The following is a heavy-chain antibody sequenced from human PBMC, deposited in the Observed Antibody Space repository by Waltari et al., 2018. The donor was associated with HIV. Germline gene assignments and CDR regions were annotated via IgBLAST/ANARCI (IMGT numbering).Heavy chain of an antibody. D-gene: IGHD2-2*02. CDR2: IKSKTEGGTT. J-gene: IGHJ3*02. V-gene: IGHV3-15*01. CDR3: TTDIVVVPAAIRSAFDI. Sequence: EVQLVESGGGLVKPGGSLRLSCAASGFTFSNAWMSWVRQAPGKGLEWVGRIKSKTEGGTTDYAAPVKGRFTISRDNSKNTLYLQMNSLKTEDTAVYYCTTDIVVVPAAIRSAFDIWGQGTMVTVSS. CDR1: GFTFSNAW.